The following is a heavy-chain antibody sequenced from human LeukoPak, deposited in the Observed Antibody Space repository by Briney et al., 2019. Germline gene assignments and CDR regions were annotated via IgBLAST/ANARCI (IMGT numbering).Heavy chain of an antibody. CDR2: ISAYNGNT. CDR1: GYTFTSYG. D-gene: IGHD3-10*01. Sequence: ASVKVSCKASGYTFTSYGISWVRQAPGQGLEWMGWISAYNGNTNYAQKLQGRVTMTTDTSTSTAYMELRSLRSDDTAVYYCARDQKSLVRGVLPGYWGQGTLVTVSS. V-gene: IGHV1-18*01. CDR3: ARDQKSLVRGVLPGY. J-gene: IGHJ4*02.